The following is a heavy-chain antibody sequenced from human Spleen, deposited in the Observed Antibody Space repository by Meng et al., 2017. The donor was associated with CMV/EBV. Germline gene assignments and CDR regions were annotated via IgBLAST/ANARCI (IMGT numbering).Heavy chain of an antibody. J-gene: IGHJ4*02. Sequence: KASGDTFNSYTISWVRQAPGQGLEWMGGIIPIFKTPDYAQKFQGRVTISTDESTGTAYMELRSLRSEDTAVYYCAKDRAYSYGPSGYWGQETLVTVSS. CDR3: AKDRAYSYGPSGY. CDR1: GDTFNSYT. V-gene: IGHV1-69*05. D-gene: IGHD5-18*01. CDR2: IIPIFKTP.